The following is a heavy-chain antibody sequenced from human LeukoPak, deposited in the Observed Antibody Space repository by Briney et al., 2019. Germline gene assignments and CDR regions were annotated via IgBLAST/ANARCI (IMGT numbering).Heavy chain of an antibody. CDR3: ARVGKYNWNYAGY. D-gene: IGHD1-20*01. CDR2: MYYSGST. V-gene: IGHV4-39*07. Sequence: PSETLSLTCTVSGGFISSSNYYWGWIRQPPGKGLEWIGSMYYSGSTYYNPSLKSRVTISVDTSKNQFSLKLSSVTAADTVVYYCARVGKYNWNYAGYWGQGTLVTVSS. J-gene: IGHJ4*02. CDR1: GGFISSSNYY.